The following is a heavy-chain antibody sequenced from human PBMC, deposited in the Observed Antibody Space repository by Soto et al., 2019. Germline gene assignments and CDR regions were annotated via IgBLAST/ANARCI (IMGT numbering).Heavy chain of an antibody. Sequence: EVQLLESGGGLVQPGGSLRLSCAASGITFDSYAMSWVRQAPGKGLEWVSGISGSGSNTHYADSVKGRLTISRDNSKNTVFLQMNSLRADDTAVYYCAKDVTFYGEQVVVDHWGQGTLVTVSS. J-gene: IGHJ4*02. V-gene: IGHV3-23*01. CDR1: GITFDSYA. D-gene: IGHD2-15*01. CDR2: ISGSGSNT. CDR3: AKDVTFYGEQVVVDH.